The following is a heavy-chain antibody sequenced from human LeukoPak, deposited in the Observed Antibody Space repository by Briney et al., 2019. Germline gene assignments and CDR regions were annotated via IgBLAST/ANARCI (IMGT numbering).Heavy chain of an antibody. Sequence: NPGGSLRLSCAASGFTFSSYAMSWVRQAPGKGLEWVGRIKSKTDGGTTDYAAPVKGRFTISRDDSKNTLYLQMNSLKTEDTAVYYCTTDGPFGFWSGDDAFDIWGQGTMVTVSS. CDR2: IKSKTDGGTT. CDR3: TTDGPFGFWSGDDAFDI. J-gene: IGHJ3*02. V-gene: IGHV3-15*01. CDR1: GFTFSSYA. D-gene: IGHD3-3*01.